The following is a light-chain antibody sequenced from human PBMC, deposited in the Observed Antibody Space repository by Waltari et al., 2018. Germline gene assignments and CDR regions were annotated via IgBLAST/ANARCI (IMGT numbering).Light chain of an antibody. Sequence: MMLTHSPAPMSFSQGERATLSCRPSQIVSSSFTWFLQKPGQAPRLLIYGASTRATGIPDRFSGSGSGTDFTTIIISLEPEDFAVYYCHQYSNFYNFGQGTKVEIK. CDR3: HQYSNFYN. CDR2: GAS. V-gene: IGKV3-15*01. CDR1: QIVSSS. J-gene: IGKJ2*01.